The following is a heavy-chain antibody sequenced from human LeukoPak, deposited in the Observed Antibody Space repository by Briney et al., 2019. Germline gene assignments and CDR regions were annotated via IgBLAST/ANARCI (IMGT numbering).Heavy chain of an antibody. CDR3: ARAGGWAREDYKGDAFDI. Sequence: RASVKVSCKASGGTFSSYAISWVRQAPGQGLEWMGRIIPILGIANYAQKLQGRVTMTTDTSTSTAYMELRSLRSDDTAVYYCARAGGWAREDYKGDAFDIWGQGTMVTVSS. J-gene: IGHJ3*02. V-gene: IGHV1-69*04. CDR1: GGTFSSYA. CDR2: IIPILGIA. D-gene: IGHD6-19*01.